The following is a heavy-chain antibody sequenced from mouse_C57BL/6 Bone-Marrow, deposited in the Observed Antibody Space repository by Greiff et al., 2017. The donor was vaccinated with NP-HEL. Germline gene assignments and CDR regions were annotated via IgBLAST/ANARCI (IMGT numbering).Heavy chain of an antibody. J-gene: IGHJ4*01. V-gene: IGHV1-64*01. D-gene: IGHD2-3*01. Sequence: QVQLQQSGAELVKPGASVKLSCKASGYTFTSYWMHWVKQRPGQGLEWIGMIHPNSGSTNYNEKFKSRATLTVDKSSSTAYMQLSSLTSEDSAVYYCARNGIYDGYYGAMDYWGQGTSVTVSS. CDR1: GYTFTSYW. CDR3: ARNGIYDGYYGAMDY. CDR2: IHPNSGST.